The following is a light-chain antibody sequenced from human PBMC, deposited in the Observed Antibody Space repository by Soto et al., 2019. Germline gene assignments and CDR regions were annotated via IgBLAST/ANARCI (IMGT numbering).Light chain of an antibody. CDR3: QAWDSTTGV. CDR1: KLGDKY. J-gene: IGLJ1*01. V-gene: IGLV3-1*01. Sequence: SYELTQPPSVSVSPGQTASITCSGDKLGDKYACWYQQKPGQSPVLVIYQDTKRPSGIPERFSGSSSGSTATLTISGTQAMDEADYYCQAWDSTTGVFGTGTKLTVL. CDR2: QDT.